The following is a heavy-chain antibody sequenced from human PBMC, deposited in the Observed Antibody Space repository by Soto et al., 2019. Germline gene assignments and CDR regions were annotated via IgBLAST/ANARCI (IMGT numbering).Heavy chain of an antibody. Sequence: SVKVSCKASGGTFSSYAISWVRQAPGQGLEWMGGIIPIFGTANYAQKFQGRVTITADESTSTAYMELSSLRSEDTAVYYCAREGCSRTSCYKDLFDPWGQGTLVTVSS. V-gene: IGHV1-69*13. CDR3: AREGCSRTSCYKDLFDP. J-gene: IGHJ5*02. D-gene: IGHD2-2*02. CDR2: IIPIFGTA. CDR1: GGTFSSYA.